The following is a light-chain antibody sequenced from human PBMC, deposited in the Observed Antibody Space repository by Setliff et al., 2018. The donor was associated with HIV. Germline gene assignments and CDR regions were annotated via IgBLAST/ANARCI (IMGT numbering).Light chain of an antibody. V-gene: IGLV2-11*01. CDR2: DVY. CDR3: CSYAGTYTYI. CDR1: SSDVGAYNF. Sequence: QSALTQPRSVSGSPGQSVTFSCTGSSSDVGAYNFVSWYQQHPGKAPELIIYDVYKRPSGVPDRFSGSKSGDTASLTISGPQSEDEADYYCCSYAGTYTYIFGTGTQVTVL. J-gene: IGLJ1*01.